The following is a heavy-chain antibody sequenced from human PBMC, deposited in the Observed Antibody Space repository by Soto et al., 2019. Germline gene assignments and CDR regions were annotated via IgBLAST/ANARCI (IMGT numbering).Heavy chain of an antibody. V-gene: IGHV4-31*03. Sequence: QVQLQESGPGLVKPSQTLSLTCTVSGGSISSGGYYWSWIRQHPGKGLEWIGYIYYSGSTYYDPSLKSRVTISVDTSKNQFSLKLSSVTAADTAVYYCARGAPGPYWYFDLWGRGTLVTVSS. CDR2: IYYSGST. CDR1: GGSISSGGYY. J-gene: IGHJ2*01. CDR3: ARGAPGPYWYFDL.